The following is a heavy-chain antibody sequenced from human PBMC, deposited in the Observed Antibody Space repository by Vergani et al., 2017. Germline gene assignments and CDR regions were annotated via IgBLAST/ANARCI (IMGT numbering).Heavy chain of an antibody. Sequence: EVQLLESGGGLVQPGGSLRRSCEASGFDFSSHAMSWVRQAPGKGLEWVSSISSSGRITNYADSVKGRFTISRDNSKNMVFLDMNSLRVDDTAVYYCAKEGLRFLGYSMDFWGKGTTVTVSS. CDR1: GFDFSSHA. CDR2: ISSSGRIT. J-gene: IGHJ6*03. V-gene: IGHV3-23*01. CDR3: AKEGLRFLGYSMDF. D-gene: IGHD3-3*01.